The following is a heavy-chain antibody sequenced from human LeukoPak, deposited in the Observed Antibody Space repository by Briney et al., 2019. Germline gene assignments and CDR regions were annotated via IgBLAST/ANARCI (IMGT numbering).Heavy chain of an antibody. D-gene: IGHD2-15*01. CDR1: GGSFSGYY. V-gene: IGHV4-34*01. CDR3: ARGRGYIRYYYSYMDV. J-gene: IGHJ6*03. Sequence: SETLSLTCAVYGGSFSGYYWSWIRQPPGKGLEWIGEINHSGSTNYNPSLKSRVTISVDASKNQFSLKLSSVTAADTAVYYCARGRGYIRYYYSYMDVWDKGTTVTVSS. CDR2: INHSGST.